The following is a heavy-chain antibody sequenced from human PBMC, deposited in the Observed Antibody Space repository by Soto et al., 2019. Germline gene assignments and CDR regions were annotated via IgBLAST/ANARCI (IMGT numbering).Heavy chain of an antibody. J-gene: IGHJ4*02. CDR3: ARPGFFGEFYFGY. V-gene: IGHV1-46*01. CDR1: GYTFSHYY. Sequence: QVHLVQSGAEVKKPGASVKVSCKASGYTFSHYYIHWVRQAPGQGLEWMGMINPVGGGTTYSHKFQGEVTMTTDTSTATVYMELSSLKSGDTAVYYCARPGFFGEFYFGYWGQGTLVTVS. D-gene: IGHD3-10*01. CDR2: INPVGGGT.